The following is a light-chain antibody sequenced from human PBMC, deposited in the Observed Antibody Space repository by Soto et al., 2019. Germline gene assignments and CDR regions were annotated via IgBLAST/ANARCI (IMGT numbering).Light chain of an antibody. Sequence: EIVLTQSPGTLSLSPGERATLSCRASQSVSSSYLAWYQQKPGQAPRLLIYGASNRATGIPDRFSGSGSGTEFTLTISSLQSEDFAVYYCQQYNNWPPSITFGQGTRLEIK. CDR3: QQYNNWPPSIT. CDR1: QSVSSSY. J-gene: IGKJ5*01. V-gene: IGKV3-20*01. CDR2: GAS.